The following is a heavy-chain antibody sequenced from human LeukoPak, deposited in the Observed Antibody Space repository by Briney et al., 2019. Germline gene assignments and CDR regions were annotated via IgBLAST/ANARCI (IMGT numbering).Heavy chain of an antibody. J-gene: IGHJ4*02. CDR3: AKARITMIVVAD. V-gene: IGHV3-30*18. Sequence: PGRSLRLSCAASGFTFSSYGMHWVRQAPGKGLEWVAVISYDGSNKYYADSVKGRFTISRDNSKNTLYLQMNSLRAEDTAVYYCAKARITMIVVADWGQGILVTVSS. D-gene: IGHD3-22*01. CDR1: GFTFSSYG. CDR2: ISYDGSNK.